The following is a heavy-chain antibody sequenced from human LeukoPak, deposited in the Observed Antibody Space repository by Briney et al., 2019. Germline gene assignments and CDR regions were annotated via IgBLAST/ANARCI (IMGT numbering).Heavy chain of an antibody. CDR1: GYTFTSYG. CDR2: ISAYNGNT. CDR3: AREYCSSTSCSDDY. J-gene: IGHJ4*02. V-gene: IGHV1-18*01. D-gene: IGHD2-2*01. Sequence: ASVKVSCKASGYTFTSYGISWVRQAPGQGLEWMGWISAYNGNTNYAQKLQGRVTMTTDTSTSTAYMELRSLRSDDTAVYYCAREYCSSTSCSDDYWGQGTLVTVSS.